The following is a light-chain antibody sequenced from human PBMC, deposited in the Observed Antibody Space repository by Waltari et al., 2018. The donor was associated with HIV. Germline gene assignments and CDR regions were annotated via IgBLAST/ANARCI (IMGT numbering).Light chain of an antibody. CDR3: QQYAASPLT. CDR2: GAS. J-gene: IGKJ4*01. Sequence: EIVLTQSPGTLSLSPGERATLPCTASQSVRSASLAWYQQKPGQAPRLLIYGASSRAPGIPDRFSGSGAVTDFILTISRLEPEDCAVYYCQQYAASPLTFGGGTKVEIK. V-gene: IGKV3-20*01. CDR1: QSVRSAS.